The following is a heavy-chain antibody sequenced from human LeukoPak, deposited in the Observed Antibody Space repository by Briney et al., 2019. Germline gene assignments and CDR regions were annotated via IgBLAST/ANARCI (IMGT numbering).Heavy chain of an antibody. D-gene: IGHD1-1*01. J-gene: IGHJ3*02. CDR1: GFTFSNYL. CDR2: VKTDGSST. V-gene: IGHV3-74*01. CDR3: ARAPGGTYSFDM. Sequence: GGSLRLSCAASGFTFSNYLMHWVRQAPGQGLVWVSRVKTDGSSTTYADSVKGRFTIPRDNAKNTLYLQMNSLRAEDTAVYYCARAPGGTYSFDMWGQGTMVTVSS.